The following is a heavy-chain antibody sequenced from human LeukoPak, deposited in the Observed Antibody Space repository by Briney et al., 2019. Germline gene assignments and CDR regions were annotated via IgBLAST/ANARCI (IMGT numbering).Heavy chain of an antibody. J-gene: IGHJ4*02. Sequence: SETLSLTCTASGGSISNYYWSWIRQHPGKGLEWIGYIHYSGSTYYNPSLKSRVTISVDTSKNQFSLKLSSVTAADTAVYYCARRYYGHYYFDYWGQGTLVTVSS. CDR2: IHYSGST. CDR1: GGSISNYY. D-gene: IGHD3-10*01. V-gene: IGHV4-59*06. CDR3: ARRYYGHYYFDY.